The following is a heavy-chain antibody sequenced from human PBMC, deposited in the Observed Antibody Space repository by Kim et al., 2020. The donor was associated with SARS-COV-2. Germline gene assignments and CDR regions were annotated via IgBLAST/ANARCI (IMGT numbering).Heavy chain of an antibody. CDR1: GYTFTSYA. J-gene: IGHJ4*02. CDR3: ARGPYYDFWSGYYEAYFDY. V-gene: IGHV1-3*01. D-gene: IGHD3-3*01. CDR2: INAGNGNT. Sequence: ASVKVSCKASGYTFTSYAMHWVRQAPGQRLEWMGWINAGNGNTKYSQKFQGRVTITRDTSASTAYMELSSLRSEDTAVYYCARGPYYDFWSGYYEAYFDYWGQGTLVTVSS.